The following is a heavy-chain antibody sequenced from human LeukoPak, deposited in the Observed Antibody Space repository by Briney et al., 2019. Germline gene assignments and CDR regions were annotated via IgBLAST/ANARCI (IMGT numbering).Heavy chain of an antibody. CDR1: GFTFSSYG. CDR2: ISGSGGST. Sequence: GGSLRLSCAASGFTFSSYGMSWVRQAPGKGLEWVSAISGSGGSTYYADSVKGRFTTSRDNSKNTLYLQMNSLRAEDTAVYYCAKGKYSGSYFVNWFDPWGQGTLVTVSS. J-gene: IGHJ5*02. CDR3: AKGKYSGSYFVNWFDP. V-gene: IGHV3-23*01. D-gene: IGHD1-26*01.